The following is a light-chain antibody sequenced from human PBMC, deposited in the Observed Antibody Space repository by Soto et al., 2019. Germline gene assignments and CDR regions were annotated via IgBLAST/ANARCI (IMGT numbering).Light chain of an antibody. V-gene: IGKV1-33*01. Sequence: DIQMTQSPSSLSSSVGDRVTITCQASQDISNYLNWYQQKPGKAPKLLIYDASNLETGVPSRFIGSGSGTDFTFAISSLQPEDIATYYCQQYDNLPLTCGGGTKVELK. J-gene: IGKJ4*01. CDR3: QQYDNLPLT. CDR2: DAS. CDR1: QDISNY.